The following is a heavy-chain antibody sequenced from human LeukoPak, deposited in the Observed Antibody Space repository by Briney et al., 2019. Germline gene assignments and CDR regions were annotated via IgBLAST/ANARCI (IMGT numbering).Heavy chain of an antibody. Sequence: GGSLRLSCAASGFTFSSYWMSWVRQAPGKGLEWVANIKQDGSDKYYVDSVKGRFTISRDNAKTLLYLQINSLRAEDTAAYYCAREPSGDYFDYWGQGTLVTVSS. D-gene: IGHD4-17*01. V-gene: IGHV3-7*03. CDR1: GFTFSSYW. J-gene: IGHJ4*02. CDR3: AREPSGDYFDY. CDR2: IKQDGSDK.